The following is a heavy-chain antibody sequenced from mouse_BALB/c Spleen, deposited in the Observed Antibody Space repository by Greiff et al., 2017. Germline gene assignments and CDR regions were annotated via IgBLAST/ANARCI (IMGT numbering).Heavy chain of an antibody. Sequence: DVKLVESGGGLVQPGGSRKLSCAASGFTFSSFGMHWVRQAPEKGLEWVAYISSGSSTIYYADTVKGRFTISRDNPKNTLFLQMTSLRSEDTAMYDCARWYDGLDYWGQGTTLTVSS. D-gene: IGHD2-14*01. CDR2: ISSGSSTI. V-gene: IGHV5-17*02. J-gene: IGHJ2*01. CDR1: GFTFSSFG. CDR3: ARWYDGLDY.